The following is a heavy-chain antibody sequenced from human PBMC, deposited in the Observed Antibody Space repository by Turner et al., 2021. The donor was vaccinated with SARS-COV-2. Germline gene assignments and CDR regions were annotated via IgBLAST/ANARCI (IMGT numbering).Heavy chain of an antibody. Sequence: QVQLVQSGAEVKKPGASVKVSCKVSGYTLTELSMHWVRQAPGKGLEWMGGFDPEDGKTICAQNLQGRVTMTEDTSTDTAYMELRSLRSEDTAVYYCATHYDIVNPYYAPRGYSGMDVWGQGTAVTVSS. CDR1: GYTLTELS. V-gene: IGHV1-24*01. J-gene: IGHJ6*02. CDR3: ATHYDIVNPYYAPRGYSGMDV. CDR2: FDPEDGKT. D-gene: IGHD3-9*01.